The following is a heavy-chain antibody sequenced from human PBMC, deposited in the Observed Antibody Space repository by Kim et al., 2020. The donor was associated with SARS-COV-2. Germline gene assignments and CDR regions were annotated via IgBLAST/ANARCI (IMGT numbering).Heavy chain of an antibody. D-gene: IGHD5-12*01. V-gene: IGHV3-48*02. J-gene: IGHJ6*02. Sequence: GGSLRLSCAASGFTFSSYSMNWVRQAPGKGLEWVSYISSSSSTIYYADSVKGRFTISRDNAKNSLYLQMNSLRDEDTAVYYCARDQGDGYNYPYYYYGMDVWGQGTTVTVSS. CDR3: ARDQGDGYNYPYYYYGMDV. CDR2: ISSSSSTI. CDR1: GFTFSSYS.